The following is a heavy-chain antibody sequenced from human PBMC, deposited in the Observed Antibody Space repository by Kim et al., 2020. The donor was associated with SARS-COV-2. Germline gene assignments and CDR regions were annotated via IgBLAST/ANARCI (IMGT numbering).Heavy chain of an antibody. CDR2: INHSGST. CDR1: GGSFSGYY. D-gene: IGHD2-15*01. J-gene: IGHJ4*02. V-gene: IGHV4-34*01. Sequence: SETLSLTCAVYGGSFSGYYWSWIRQPPGKGLEWIGEINHSGSTNYNPSLKSRVTISVDTSKNQFSLKLSSVTAADTAVYYCARGPLQYCSGGSCHVRGFDYWGQGTLVTVSS. CDR3: ARGPLQYCSGGSCHVRGFDY.